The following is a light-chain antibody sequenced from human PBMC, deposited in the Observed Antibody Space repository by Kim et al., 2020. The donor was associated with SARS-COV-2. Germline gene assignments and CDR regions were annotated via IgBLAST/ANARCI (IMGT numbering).Light chain of an antibody. J-gene: IGLJ1*01. CDR2: QDS. CDR1: NLGDKY. V-gene: IGLV3-1*01. Sequence: SYELTQPPSVSVSPGQTASITCSGDNLGDKYACWYQQKPGQSPVLVIYQDSKRPSGIPERFSGSNSGNTATLTISGTEAMDEADYYCQAWDSSTVHLFGT. CDR3: QAWDSSTVHL.